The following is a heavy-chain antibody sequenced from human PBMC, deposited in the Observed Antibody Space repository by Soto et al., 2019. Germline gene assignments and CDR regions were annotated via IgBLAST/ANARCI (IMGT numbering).Heavy chain of an antibody. CDR1: GCSMTSYY. J-gene: IGHJ6*02. Sequence: PSETLSLTCTVSGCSMTSYYWSWIRQPPGKGLEWIGEINHSGSTNYNPSLKSRVTISVDTSKNQFSLKLSSVTAADTAVYYCVRGYYYGSGSDPTAYYYGMDVGGQGTTVTVSS. D-gene: IGHD3-10*01. CDR2: INHSGST. V-gene: IGHV4-34*01. CDR3: VRGYYYGSGSDPTAYYYGMDV.